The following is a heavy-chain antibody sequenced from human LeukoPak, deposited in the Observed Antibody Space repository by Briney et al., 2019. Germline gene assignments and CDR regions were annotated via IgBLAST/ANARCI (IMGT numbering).Heavy chain of an antibody. CDR1: GGSFSGYY. CDR2: INHSGST. J-gene: IGHJ4*02. V-gene: IGHV4-34*01. Sequence: SETLSLTCAVYGGSFSGYYWSWIRQPPGKGLEWIGEINHSGSTNYNPSLKSRVTISVDTSKNLFSLKLSSVTAADTAVYYCARKVGYYGSGSYYGLWGQGTLVTVSS. CDR3: ARKVGYYGSGSYYGL. D-gene: IGHD3-10*01.